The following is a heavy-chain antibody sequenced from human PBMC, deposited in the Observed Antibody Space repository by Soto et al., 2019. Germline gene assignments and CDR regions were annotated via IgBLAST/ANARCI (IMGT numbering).Heavy chain of an antibody. V-gene: IGHV4-30-4*01. Sequence: QVQLQESGPGLVKPSQTLSLTCTVSGGSTSSDNYWSWIRQPPGKGLEWIGHIYYSGNTDYNPSLNRRLAISIDTSKNQFSLKLSSVTAADTAVYFCAREGGESSDGLYYFYSWGQGSLVTVSS. CDR2: IYYSGNT. CDR3: AREGGESSDGLYYFYS. J-gene: IGHJ4*02. CDR1: GGSTSSDNY. D-gene: IGHD3-16*01.